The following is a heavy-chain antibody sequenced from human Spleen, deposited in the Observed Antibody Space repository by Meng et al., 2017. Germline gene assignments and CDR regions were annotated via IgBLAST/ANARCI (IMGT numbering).Heavy chain of an antibody. CDR3: AKDSVMHSSGWYWFDP. CDR2: ISGSGGTT. V-gene: IGHV3-23*01. CDR1: GFTFSSYA. Sequence: EVQLLESGGGLVQPGGSLRLSCAASGFTFSSYAMSWVRQAPGKGLEWVSAISGSGGTTYYTDSVKGRFTISRDNSKNTLYLQMNSLRAEDTAIYYCAKDSVMHSSGWYWFDPWGQGTLVTVSS. D-gene: IGHD6-19*01. J-gene: IGHJ5*02.